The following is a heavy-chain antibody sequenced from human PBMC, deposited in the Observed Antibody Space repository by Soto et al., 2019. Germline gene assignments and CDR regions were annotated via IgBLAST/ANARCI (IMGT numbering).Heavy chain of an antibody. Sequence: EVQLVESGGGLVKPGGSLRLSCAASGFTFSNAWMSWVRQAPGKGLEWVGRIKSKTDGGTTDYAAPVKGRFTISRDDSKNTLYLQMNSLKTEDTAVYYCTTLPQGGDAFDIWGQGTMVTVSS. CDR1: GFTFSNAW. CDR3: TTLPQGGDAFDI. D-gene: IGHD2-2*01. V-gene: IGHV3-15*01. J-gene: IGHJ3*02. CDR2: IKSKTDGGTT.